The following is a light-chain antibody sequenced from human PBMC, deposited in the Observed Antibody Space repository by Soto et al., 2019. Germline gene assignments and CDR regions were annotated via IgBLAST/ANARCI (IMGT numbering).Light chain of an antibody. J-gene: IGKJ2*01. Sequence: DIQMTQSPSTLSASVGDRVTITCRASQRISTWLAWYQQKPGKAPKFLIYDASNLESGVSSRFSGSGSGTEFTLTISSLQPDDCATCYLQQYYSYRYTFGQGTKLEIK. V-gene: IGKV1-5*01. CDR1: QRISTW. CDR3: QQYYSYRYT. CDR2: DAS.